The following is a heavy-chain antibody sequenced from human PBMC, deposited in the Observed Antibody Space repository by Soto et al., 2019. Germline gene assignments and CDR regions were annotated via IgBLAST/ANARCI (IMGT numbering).Heavy chain of an antibody. CDR3: ARGYYYDSSGYYSLPFYFDY. D-gene: IGHD3-22*01. J-gene: IGHJ4*02. Sequence: VKVSCKASGYTFTGYYMHWVRQAPGQGLEWMGWINPNSGGTNYAQKFQGWVTMTRDTSISTAYMELSRLRSDDTAVYYCARGYYYDSSGYYSLPFYFDYWGQGTLVTVS. CDR1: GYTFTGYY. CDR2: INPNSGGT. V-gene: IGHV1-2*04.